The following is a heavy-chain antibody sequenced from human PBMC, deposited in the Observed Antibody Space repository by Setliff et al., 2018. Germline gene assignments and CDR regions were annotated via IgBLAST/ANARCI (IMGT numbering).Heavy chain of an antibody. D-gene: IGHD3-10*01. CDR1: GYRFIVYY. Sequence: ASVTVSCKGSGYRFIVYYIHWVRQTPGKGLEWMGRVDPKDGQAIYAKKFQGRFTITADTSIDTAYMELSSLTSEDTAVYYCATDLAIRGVQFDYWGRGTLVTVSS. J-gene: IGHJ4*02. V-gene: IGHV1-69-2*01. CDR3: ATDLAIRGVQFDY. CDR2: VDPKDGQA.